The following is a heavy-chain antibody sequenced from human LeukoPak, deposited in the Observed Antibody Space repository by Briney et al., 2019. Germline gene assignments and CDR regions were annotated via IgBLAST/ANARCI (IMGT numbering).Heavy chain of an antibody. Sequence: GGSLRPSCAASGFTFSTCSMNWVRQAPGKGLEWVASIDSSSSYIYYADSEKGRLTISRDNAKNSLYLQMNSLRAEDTAVYYCARDPATPHDYWGQGTLVTVSS. CDR1: GFTFSTCS. CDR3: ARDPATPHDY. V-gene: IGHV3-21*01. J-gene: IGHJ4*02. D-gene: IGHD5-12*01. CDR2: IDSSSSYI.